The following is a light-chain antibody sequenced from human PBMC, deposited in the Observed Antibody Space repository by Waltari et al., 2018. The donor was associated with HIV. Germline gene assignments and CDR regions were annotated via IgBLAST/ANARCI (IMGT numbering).Light chain of an antibody. V-gene: IGKV3-20*01. CDR1: QTVGGNY. J-gene: IGKJ3*01. Sequence: ETVLTQSPGTMSLSPGERATLSCRASQTVGGNYLAWYQHRPGQTPRLLIYDASSRATGIPDRFSGSGSGTGFTLTITRLECEDFAVYHCQKYGSSPLFTVGPGTKVDIK. CDR2: DAS. CDR3: QKYGSSPLFT.